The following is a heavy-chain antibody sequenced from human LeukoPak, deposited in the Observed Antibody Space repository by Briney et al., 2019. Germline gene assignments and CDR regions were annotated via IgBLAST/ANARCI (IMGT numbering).Heavy chain of an antibody. J-gene: IGHJ6*04. Sequence: PGGSLRLSCAASGFTFSSYGMSWVRQAPGKGPEWVSYISSSSSTIYYADSVKGRFTISRDNAKNSLYLQMNSLRAEDTAVYYCAELGITMIGGVWGKGTTVTISS. V-gene: IGHV3-48*04. CDR2: ISSSSSTI. D-gene: IGHD3-10*02. CDR3: AELGITMIGGV. CDR1: GFTFSSYG.